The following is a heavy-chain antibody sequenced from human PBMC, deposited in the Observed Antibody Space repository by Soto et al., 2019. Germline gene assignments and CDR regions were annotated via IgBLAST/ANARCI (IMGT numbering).Heavy chain of an antibody. CDR3: AAREVDIAGIGFEP. Sequence: VRVSCTGSGYTSTQYDMQWVRQAPGRGLEWMGKINPGGGSTSYPQKFQDRVTMTSDTSTSTVYMELKSLGSEDTAVYYCAAREVDIAGIGFEPWGKGTLVTVSS. CDR2: INPGGGST. CDR1: GYTSTQYD. J-gene: IGHJ5*02. V-gene: IGHV1-46*01. D-gene: IGHD5-12*01.